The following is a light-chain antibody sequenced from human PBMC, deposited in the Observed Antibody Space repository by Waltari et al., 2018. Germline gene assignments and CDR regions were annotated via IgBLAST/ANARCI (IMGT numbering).Light chain of an antibody. CDR3: QQYGSSPIT. CDR1: QSVSSSN. CDR2: GAS. V-gene: IGKV3-20*01. J-gene: IGKJ5*01. Sequence: EIVLTQSPGTLSLSPGERATLSCRASQSVSSSNLAWIQQKPGQAPRLLIRGASSRATGIPDRFSGIGSGTDFTLPVSRLSPEDFAVYYCQQYGSSPITFGQGTRLEIK.